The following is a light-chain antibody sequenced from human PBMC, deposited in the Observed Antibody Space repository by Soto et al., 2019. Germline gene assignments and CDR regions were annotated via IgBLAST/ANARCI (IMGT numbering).Light chain of an antibody. CDR3: SSYTGSSTYVV. J-gene: IGLJ2*01. Sequence: QSVLTQPASVSGSPGQSITISCTGTSSDVGGYNYVSWYQQHPGKAPKLMIYDVSNRPSGVSNRFSGSKSANTASLTISGLQAEDEADYYCSSYTGSSTYVVFGGGTKLNVL. CDR1: SSDVGGYNY. V-gene: IGLV2-14*01. CDR2: DVS.